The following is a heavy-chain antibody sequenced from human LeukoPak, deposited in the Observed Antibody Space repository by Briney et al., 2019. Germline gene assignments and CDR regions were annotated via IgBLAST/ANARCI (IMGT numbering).Heavy chain of an antibody. V-gene: IGHV1-46*01. CDR2: INPNSGST. J-gene: IGHJ4*02. D-gene: IGHD3-9*01. Sequence: ASVKVSCRASGYTFTTYSAHWVRQGPAQGLEWMGIINPNSGSTRYAQKFQGRVIMTRDTSASTLYMELSSLRSEDTAVYYCVREPDFLRYLFDYWGQGTLVTVSS. CDR3: VREPDFLRYLFDY. CDR1: GYTFTTYS.